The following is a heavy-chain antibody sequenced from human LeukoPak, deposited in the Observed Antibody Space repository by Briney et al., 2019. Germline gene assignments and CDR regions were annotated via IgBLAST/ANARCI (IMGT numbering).Heavy chain of an antibody. Sequence: GGSLRLSCSTSGFTFSSYGIHWVRQAPGKGLEWVAVIWSDGIRKYYSDSVKGRFTISRDNSKKTLDLQMNSLRVEDTAVYYCARVDSSGYYYLHYWGQGTLVTVSS. V-gene: IGHV3-33*01. J-gene: IGHJ4*02. CDR3: ARVDSSGYYYLHY. CDR2: IWSDGIRK. D-gene: IGHD3-22*01. CDR1: GFTFSSYG.